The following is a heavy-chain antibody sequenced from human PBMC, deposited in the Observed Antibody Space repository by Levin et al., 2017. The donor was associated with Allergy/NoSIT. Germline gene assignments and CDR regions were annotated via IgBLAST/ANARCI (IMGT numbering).Heavy chain of an antibody. Sequence: SETLSLTCTVSGGSISSYYWSWIRQPPGKGLEWIGYIYYSGSTNYTPSLKSRVTISVDTSKNQFSLNLSSVTAADTAVYYCARFEMATITVDYWGQGTLVTVSS. CDR2: IYYSGST. V-gene: IGHV4-59*01. CDR3: ARFEMATITVDY. D-gene: IGHD5-24*01. CDR1: GGSISSYY. J-gene: IGHJ4*02.